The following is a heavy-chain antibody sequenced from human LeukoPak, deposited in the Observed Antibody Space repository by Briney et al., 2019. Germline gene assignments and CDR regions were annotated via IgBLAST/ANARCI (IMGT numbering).Heavy chain of an antibody. V-gene: IGHV4-59*01. J-gene: IGHJ4*02. CDR1: GITFSSYA. D-gene: IGHD3-22*01. Sequence: GSLRLSCAASGITFSSYAMSWVRQAPGKGLEWIGYIYYSGSTNYNPSLKSRVTISVDTSKNQFSLKLSSVTAADTAVYYCARGADSSGYYSIFYFDYWGQGTLVTVSS. CDR2: IYYSGST. CDR3: ARGADSSGYYSIFYFDY.